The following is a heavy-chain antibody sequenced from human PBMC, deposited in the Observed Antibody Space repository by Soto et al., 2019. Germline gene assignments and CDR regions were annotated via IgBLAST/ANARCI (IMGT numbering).Heavy chain of an antibody. CDR1: GFTFSAYG. CDR2: IWYDGSNK. Sequence: QVQLVESGGGVVQPGRSPRLSCAASGFTFSAYGMLWVRQAPGKGLEWLAVIWYDGSNKYYADSVKGRFTISRDNSKNTLYLQMNSLRAEDTAAYYCARDIIRGYRGYDLPYDYYGMDVWGQGTTVTVSS. V-gene: IGHV3-33*01. J-gene: IGHJ6*02. CDR3: ARDIIRGYRGYDLPYDYYGMDV. D-gene: IGHD5-12*01.